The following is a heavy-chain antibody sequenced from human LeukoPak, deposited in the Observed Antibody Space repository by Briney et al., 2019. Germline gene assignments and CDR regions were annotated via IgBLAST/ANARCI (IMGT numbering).Heavy chain of an antibody. CDR1: GGSISSYY. Sequence: SETLSLTCTVSGGSISSYYWSWIRQPPGKGLEWIGYIYYSGSTNYNPSLKSRVTISVDTSKNQFSLKLSSVTAADTAVHYCASSTAVGAWLFDYWGQGTLVTVSS. V-gene: IGHV4-59*01. D-gene: IGHD6-19*01. J-gene: IGHJ4*02. CDR2: IYYSGST. CDR3: ASSTAVGAWLFDY.